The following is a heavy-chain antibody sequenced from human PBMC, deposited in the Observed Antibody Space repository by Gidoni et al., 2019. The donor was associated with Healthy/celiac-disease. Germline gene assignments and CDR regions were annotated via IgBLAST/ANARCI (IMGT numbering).Heavy chain of an antibody. CDR2: INPSGGST. D-gene: IGHD3-9*01. J-gene: IGHJ5*02. CDR1: GYTFTSYY. V-gene: IGHV1-46*01. Sequence: QVQLVQSGAEVKKPGASVKVSCKASGYTFTSYYMHWVRQAPGQGLEWMGIINPSGGSTSYAQKFQGRVTMTRDTSTSTVYMELSSLRSEDTAVYYCARTKPLAYDILTGSFDPWGQGTLVTVSS. CDR3: ARTKPLAYDILTGSFDP.